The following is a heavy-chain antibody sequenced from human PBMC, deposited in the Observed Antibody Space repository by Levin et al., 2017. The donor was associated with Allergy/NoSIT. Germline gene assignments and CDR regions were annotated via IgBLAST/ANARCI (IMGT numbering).Heavy chain of an antibody. Sequence: GGSLRLSCAASGFTFSSYGMHWVRQAPGKGLEWVAVISYDGNNKFYADSVKGRFTISRDNSKNTLYLQMNSLRAEDTAVYYCAKRGHYGDCLDYWGQGTLVTVSS. CDR2: ISYDGNNK. CDR1: GFTFSSYG. J-gene: IGHJ4*02. D-gene: IGHD4-17*01. V-gene: IGHV3-30*18. CDR3: AKRGHYGDCLDY.